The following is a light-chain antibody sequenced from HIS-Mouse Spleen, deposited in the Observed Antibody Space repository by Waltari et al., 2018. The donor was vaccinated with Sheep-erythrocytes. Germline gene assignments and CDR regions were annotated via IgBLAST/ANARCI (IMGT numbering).Light chain of an antibody. CDR1: QSISSY. J-gene: IGKJ3*01. Sequence: DIQMTQSPSSLSASVGDRVTITCRASQSISSYLNWYQQKPGKAPKHRIYAPSSLQSGVPSRFSGSGSGTDFTLTISSLQPEDFATYYCQQSYSTPQFTFGPGTKVDIK. CDR2: APS. V-gene: IGKV1-39*01. CDR3: QQSYSTPQFT.